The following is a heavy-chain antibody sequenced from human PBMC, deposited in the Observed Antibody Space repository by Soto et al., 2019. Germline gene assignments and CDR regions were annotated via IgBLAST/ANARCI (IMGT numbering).Heavy chain of an antibody. D-gene: IGHD1-26*01. J-gene: IGHJ3*02. V-gene: IGHV4-4*02. CDR1: GCSISSSNW. CDR2: IYHSGST. CDR3: AIDPGLRGVGAHGAFDI. Sequence: SETLSLTYAVSGCSISSSNWWSWVRQPPGEGLEWIGEIYHSGSTNYNPSLKSRVTISVDKSKNQFSLKLSSVTAADTAVYYCAIDPGLRGVGAHGAFDIWGQGKMVTVSS.